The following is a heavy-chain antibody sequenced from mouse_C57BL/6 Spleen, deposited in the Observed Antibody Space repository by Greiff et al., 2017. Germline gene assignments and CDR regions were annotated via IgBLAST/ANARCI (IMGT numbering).Heavy chain of an antibody. V-gene: IGHV1-72*01. J-gene: IGHJ2*01. CDR3: GRRYDYDGFDY. Sequence: QVQLQQPGAELVKPGASVKLSCKASGYTFTTYWMHWVKQRPGRGLEWIGRFDPNSGGTKYNEKFKGKATLTVDKSSRTAYLKLSSLTSEASAVYYCGRRYDYDGFDYWGQGTTLTVSS. CDR2: FDPNSGGT. CDR1: GYTFTTYW. D-gene: IGHD2-4*01.